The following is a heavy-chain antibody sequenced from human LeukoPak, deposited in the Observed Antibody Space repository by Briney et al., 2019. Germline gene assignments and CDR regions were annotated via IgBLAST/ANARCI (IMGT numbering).Heavy chain of an antibody. D-gene: IGHD1-26*01. CDR2: ISGSGGST. J-gene: IGHJ5*02. CDR1: GFAFSSYA. V-gene: IGHV3-23*01. CDR3: ARSIVGATPFGP. Sequence: GGSLRLSCAASGFAFSSYAMSCVRQAPGKGLEWVSAISGSGGSTYYADSVKGRFTISRDNSKNTLYLQMNSLRAEDTAVYYCARSIVGATPFGPWGQGTLATVSS.